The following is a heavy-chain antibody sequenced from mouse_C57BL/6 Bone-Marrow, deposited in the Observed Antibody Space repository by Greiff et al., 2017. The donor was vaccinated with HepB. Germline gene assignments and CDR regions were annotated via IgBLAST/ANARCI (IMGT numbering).Heavy chain of an antibody. CDR3: ARRTTVAYYFDY. V-gene: IGHV1-80*01. Sequence: QVHVKQSGAELVKPGASVKISCKASGYAFSSYWMNWVKQRPGKGLEWIGQIYPGDGDTNYNGKFKGKATLTADKSSSTAYMQLSSLTSEDSAVYFCARRTTVAYYFDYWGQGTTLTVSS. D-gene: IGHD1-1*01. CDR1: GYAFSSYW. CDR2: IYPGDGDT. J-gene: IGHJ2*01.